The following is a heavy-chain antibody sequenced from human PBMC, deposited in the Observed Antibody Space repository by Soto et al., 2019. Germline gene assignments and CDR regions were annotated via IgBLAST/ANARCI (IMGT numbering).Heavy chain of an antibody. CDR3: AKTHHSITIFGVVTYFDY. V-gene: IGHV3-23*01. D-gene: IGHD3-3*01. J-gene: IGHJ4*02. Sequence: GGSLRLSCAASGFTFSSYAMSWVRQAPGKGLEWVSAISGSGGSTYYADSVKGRFTISRDNSKNTLYLQMNSLRAEDTAVYYCAKTHHSITIFGVVTYFDYWGQGTLVTVYS. CDR2: ISGSGGST. CDR1: GFTFSSYA.